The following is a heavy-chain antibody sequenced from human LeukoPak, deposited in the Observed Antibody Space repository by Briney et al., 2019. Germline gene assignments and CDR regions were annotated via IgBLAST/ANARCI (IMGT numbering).Heavy chain of an antibody. CDR1: GFTYSHYG. J-gene: IGHJ4*02. Sequence: PGGSLRLSYAASGFTYSHYGMHWVRQAPGKGLEWVAVIWSDATEKYYGDAVKGRFTISRDNSRNTLYLQMNSLRAEDTAVYYCAKDAQRGFDYSNSLENWGQGTLVTVSS. D-gene: IGHD4-11*01. CDR2: IWSDATEK. V-gene: IGHV3-33*06. CDR3: AKDAQRGFDYSNSLEN.